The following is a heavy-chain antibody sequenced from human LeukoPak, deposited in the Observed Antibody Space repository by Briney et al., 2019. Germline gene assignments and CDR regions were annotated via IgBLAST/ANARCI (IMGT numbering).Heavy chain of an antibody. V-gene: IGHV4-30-2*01. CDR3: ARVGYYDFWSGYPAAFDI. J-gene: IGHJ3*02. CDR2: IYHSGST. D-gene: IGHD3-3*01. Sequence: SETLSLTCTVSGCSISSGGYCWGWTRHPPGKGLECTGYIYHSGSTYYNPSLKSRVTISVDRSKNQFSLKLSSVTDADTAVYYCARVGYYDFWSGYPAAFDIWGQGTMVTVSS. CDR1: GCSISSGGYC.